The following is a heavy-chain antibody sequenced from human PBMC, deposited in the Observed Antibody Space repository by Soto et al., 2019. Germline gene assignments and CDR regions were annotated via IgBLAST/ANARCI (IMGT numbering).Heavy chain of an antibody. CDR2: ISGSGGST. D-gene: IGHD4-17*01. CDR3: AKASKTTVTTAFDY. V-gene: IGHV3-23*01. Sequence: GGSLRLSCAASGFTFSSSAMTWVRQAPGKGLEWVSTISGSGGSTYYADSVKGRFTISRDNSKNTLYLQMNNLRAEDSAVYYCAKASKTTVTTAFDYWGQGTLVTVS. J-gene: IGHJ4*02. CDR1: GFTFSSSA.